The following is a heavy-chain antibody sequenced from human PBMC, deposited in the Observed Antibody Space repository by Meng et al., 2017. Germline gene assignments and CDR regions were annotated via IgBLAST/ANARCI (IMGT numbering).Heavy chain of an antibody. CDR2: IDWDADK. CDR1: GFSLSTSGMR. Sequence: SGPTLVKPTQTLTLTCTFSGFSLSTSGMRVSWIRQPPGKALEWLARIDWDADKFYSTSLKTRLTISMDTSKNQVVLTMTNMDPVDTGTYYCARIRDGPYFDYWGQGTPVTVSS. V-gene: IGHV2-70*04. CDR3: ARIRDGPYFDY. J-gene: IGHJ4*02.